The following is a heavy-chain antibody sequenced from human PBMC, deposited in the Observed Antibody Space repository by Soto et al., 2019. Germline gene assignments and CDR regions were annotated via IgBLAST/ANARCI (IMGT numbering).Heavy chain of an antibody. CDR1: GGSISGYY. CDR3: ARITYYYDSSGYYSGTYFDY. D-gene: IGHD3-22*01. Sequence: SETLSLTCTVSGGSISGYYWSWIRQHPGKGLEWIGYIYYSGSTYYNPSLKSRVTISVDTSKNRFSLKLSSVTAADTAVYYCARITYYYDSSGYYSGTYFDYWGQGTLVTVSS. J-gene: IGHJ4*02. V-gene: IGHV4-59*01. CDR2: IYYSGST.